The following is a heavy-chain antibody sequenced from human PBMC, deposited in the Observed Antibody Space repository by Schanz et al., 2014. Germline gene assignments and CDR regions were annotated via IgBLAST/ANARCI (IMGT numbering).Heavy chain of an antibody. D-gene: IGHD3-10*01. J-gene: IGHJ6*02. CDR2: ISDSGDLT. Sequence: DVQLAESGGGLVQPGGSLRLSCAASRFTFSSYAMSWVRQAPGKGLEWVSAISDSGDLTYYADSVKGRFTISRDNAKNTLYLQMNSLRAEDTAVYYCRLWFGELYYGMDVWGQGTTVTVSS. V-gene: IGHV3-23*04. CDR1: RFTFSSYA. CDR3: RLWFGELYYGMDV.